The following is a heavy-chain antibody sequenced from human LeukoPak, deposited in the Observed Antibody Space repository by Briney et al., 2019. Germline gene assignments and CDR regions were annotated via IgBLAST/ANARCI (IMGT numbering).Heavy chain of an antibody. J-gene: IGHJ4*02. CDR3: ARQWEPYFDY. CDR1: GYTFTYRS. V-gene: IGHV1-68*01. D-gene: IGHD1-26*01. Sequence: ASVTVSCKASGYTFTYRSLHWLQQAPGQGLERMRWITLYNGNTNYAKKFQGRVTITRDMSLRTAYIELSSLRSEDSAVYYWARQWEPYFDYWGQGTLVTVSS. CDR2: ITLYNGNT.